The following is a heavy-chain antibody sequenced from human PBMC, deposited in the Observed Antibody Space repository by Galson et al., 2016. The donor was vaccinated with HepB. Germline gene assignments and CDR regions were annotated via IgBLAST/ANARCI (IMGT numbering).Heavy chain of an antibody. V-gene: IGHV4-61*02. D-gene: IGHD1-1*01. Sequence: TLSLTCTVSGGSISSGSYYRSWIRQPAGKGLEWIGRIYSSGSTNYNPSLKSRVTISVDTSKNQFSLKLSSVTAADTAVYYCAGWPRYNWNDGNWGQGTLVTVSS. CDR3: AGWPRYNWNDGN. J-gene: IGHJ4*02. CDR1: GGSISSGSYY. CDR2: IYSSGST.